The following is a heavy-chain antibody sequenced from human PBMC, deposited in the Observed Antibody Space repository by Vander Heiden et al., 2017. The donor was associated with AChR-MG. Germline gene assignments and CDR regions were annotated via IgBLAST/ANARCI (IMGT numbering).Heavy chain of an antibody. Sequence: QVQLQESGPGLVKPSETLSLTCTVSGGSVSSGSYYWSWIRQPPGKGLEWIGYIYYSGSTNYNPSLKSRVTISVDTSKNQFSLKLSSVTAADTAVYYCARASSSWSDYYYYGMDVWGQGTTVTVSS. V-gene: IGHV4-61*01. CDR2: IYYSGST. D-gene: IGHD6-13*01. CDR1: GGSVSSGSYY. CDR3: ARASSSWSDYYYYGMDV. J-gene: IGHJ6*02.